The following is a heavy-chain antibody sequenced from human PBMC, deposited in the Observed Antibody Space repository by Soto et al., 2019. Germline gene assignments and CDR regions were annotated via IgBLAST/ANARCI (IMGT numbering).Heavy chain of an antibody. CDR3: ARDKVWGGFDI. Sequence: ETLSLTCTVSGDPITSYFWTWLRQPAGKGLEWIGHVFPGGPTSHNSSLKSRVSMSVDTSKNQFSLTLTSVTAADTAVYYCARDKVWGGFDIWGQGTMVTVSS. CDR2: VFPGGPT. D-gene: IGHD3-16*01. CDR1: GDPITSYF. V-gene: IGHV4-4*07. J-gene: IGHJ3*02.